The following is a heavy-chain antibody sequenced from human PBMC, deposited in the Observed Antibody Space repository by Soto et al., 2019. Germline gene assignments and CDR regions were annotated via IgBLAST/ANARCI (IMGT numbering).Heavy chain of an antibody. CDR2: IIPIFGTA. CDR3: ARTYYYDSSGYFPELVAFDI. J-gene: IGHJ3*02. Sequence: QVQLVQSGAEVKKPGSSVKVSCKASGGTFSSYAISWVRQAPGQGLEWMGGIIPIFGTANYAQKFQGRVTITADKSTSTAYMELSSLRSEDTAVYYCARTYYYDSSGYFPELVAFDIWGQGTMVTVSS. CDR1: GGTFSSYA. V-gene: IGHV1-69*06. D-gene: IGHD3-22*01.